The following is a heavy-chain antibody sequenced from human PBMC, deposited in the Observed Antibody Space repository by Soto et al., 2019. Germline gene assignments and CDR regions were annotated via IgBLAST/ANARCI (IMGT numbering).Heavy chain of an antibody. CDR1: GYTFTSYD. J-gene: IGHJ6*03. V-gene: IGHV1-8*02. CDR2: MNPNSGNT. Sequence: ASVKVSCMASGYTFTSYDIKWVRQATGQGLECMGWMNPNSGNTGYAQKFQGRVTMTRNTSISTAYMELSSLRSEDTAVYYCARSLTTYYYYMDVWGKGTTVTVSS. CDR3: ARSLTTYYYYMDV. D-gene: IGHD4-17*01.